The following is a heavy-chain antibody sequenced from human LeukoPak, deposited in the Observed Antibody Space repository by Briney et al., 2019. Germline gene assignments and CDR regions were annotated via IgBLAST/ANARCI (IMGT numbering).Heavy chain of an antibody. CDR2: IVGSGGIT. V-gene: IGHV3-23*01. D-gene: IGHD2/OR15-2a*01. CDR3: AKGSTTSGYYFDS. CDR1: GFTFSTYA. J-gene: IGHJ4*02. Sequence: GGSLRLSCAASGFTFSTYAMGWVRQAPGKGLEWVSAIVGSGGITYYADSVKGRFTISGDNSRNTVYLQTNSLRAEDTAVYFCAKGSTTSGYYFDSWGQGTLVTVSS.